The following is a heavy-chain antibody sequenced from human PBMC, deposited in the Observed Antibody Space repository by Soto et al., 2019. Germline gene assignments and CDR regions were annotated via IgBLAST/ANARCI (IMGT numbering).Heavy chain of an antibody. V-gene: IGHV3-23*01. CDR3: VKMGGQWTRNYYFGF. D-gene: IGHD1-26*01. J-gene: IGHJ4*02. CDR1: GFTFSSYA. CDR2: ISGSADNT. Sequence: GGSLRLSCAASGFTFSSYAMSWVRQAPGKGLEWVSAISGSADNTYYADSVKGRFTISRDNSRNTPFLQMNSLRAEDTAVYYYVKMGGQWTRNYYFGFWGQGTLVTVSS.